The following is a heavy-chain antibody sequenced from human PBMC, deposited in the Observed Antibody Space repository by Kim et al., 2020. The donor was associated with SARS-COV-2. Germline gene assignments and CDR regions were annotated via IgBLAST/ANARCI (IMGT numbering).Heavy chain of an antibody. CDR3: ARERILYWWSDDAFDI. D-gene: IGHD2-8*02. J-gene: IGHJ3*02. V-gene: IGHV4-59*01. Sequence: SLKSRVTISVDTSKNQFSLKLSSVTAADTAVYYCARERILYWWSDDAFDIWGQGTMVTVSS.